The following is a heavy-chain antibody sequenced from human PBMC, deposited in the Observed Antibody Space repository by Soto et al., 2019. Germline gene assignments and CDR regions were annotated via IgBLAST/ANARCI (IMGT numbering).Heavy chain of an antibody. CDR2: ISYDGSNK. Sequence: QPGGSLRLSCAASGFSFSSYAMHWVRQAPGKGLEWVAVISYDGSNKYYADSVKGRFTISRDNSKNTLYLQMNSLRAEDTAVYYCARVLSSWEDHNAFDIWGQDTTVPVSS. CDR3: ARVLSSWEDHNAFDI. D-gene: IGHD6-13*01. CDR1: GFSFSSYA. J-gene: IGHJ3*02. V-gene: IGHV3-30-3*01.